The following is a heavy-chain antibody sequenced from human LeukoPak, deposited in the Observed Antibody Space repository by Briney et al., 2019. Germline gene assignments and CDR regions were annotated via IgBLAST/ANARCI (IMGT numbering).Heavy chain of an antibody. CDR2: IYPGDSDT. Sequence: GESLKISCKGSGYSFTSYWIGWVRQMPGKGLEWMGIIYPGDSDTRYSPSFQGQVTISADKSISTAYPQWSSLKASDTAMYYCARLMYYYDTPVDFDYWGQGTLVTVSS. D-gene: IGHD3-22*01. V-gene: IGHV5-51*01. CDR1: GYSFTSYW. J-gene: IGHJ4*02. CDR3: ARLMYYYDTPVDFDY.